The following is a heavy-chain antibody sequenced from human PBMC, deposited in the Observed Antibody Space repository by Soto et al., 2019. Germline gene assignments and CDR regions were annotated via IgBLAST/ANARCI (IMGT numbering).Heavy chain of an antibody. CDR1: GFTFSSYA. V-gene: IGHV3-23*01. CDR3: ASYGYCSSTSCLPFEY. CDR2: ISGSGGST. D-gene: IGHD2-2*03. J-gene: IGHJ4*02. Sequence: GGSLRLSCAACGFTFSSYAMSWVRQAPGKGLEWVSAISGSGGSTYYADSVKGRFTISRDNSKNTLYLQMNSLRAEDTAVYYCASYGYCSSTSCLPFEYWGQGTLVTVSS.